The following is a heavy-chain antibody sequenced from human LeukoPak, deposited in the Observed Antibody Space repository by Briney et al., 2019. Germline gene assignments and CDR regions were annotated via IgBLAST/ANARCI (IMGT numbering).Heavy chain of an antibody. V-gene: IGHV3-72*01. D-gene: IGHD3-22*01. Sequence: PGGSPRLSCAASGFTFSDLYMDWVRQAPGKGLEWVGRTRNKPNSYTTEYAASVKGRFTISRDDSKNSLFLQMNSLKTEDTAAYYCVRDFYESSGSTYYFDYWGQGTLVTVSS. J-gene: IGHJ4*02. CDR2: TRNKPNSYTT. CDR3: VRDFYESSGSTYYFDY. CDR1: GFTFSDLY.